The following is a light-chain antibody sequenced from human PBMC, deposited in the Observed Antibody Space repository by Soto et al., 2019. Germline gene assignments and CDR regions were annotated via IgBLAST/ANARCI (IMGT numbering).Light chain of an antibody. V-gene: IGKV3-20*01. Sequence: EIVLTQSPGTLSSSPGERATLSCRASQAVGNAYLAWYQHKPGQVPRLLIHGASNRATGIPDRFSGGGSGTDFTLTINTLEPEDFAVYYCPQFGSSPYTFGQGTRLEIK. J-gene: IGKJ2*01. CDR3: PQFGSSPYT. CDR2: GAS. CDR1: QAVGNAY.